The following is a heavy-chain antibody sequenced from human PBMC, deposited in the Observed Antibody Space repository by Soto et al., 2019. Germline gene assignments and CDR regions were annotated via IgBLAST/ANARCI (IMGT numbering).Heavy chain of an antibody. Sequence: GGSLRLSCAASGFTFSSYAMSWVRQAPGKGLEWVSAISGSGGSTYYADSVKGRFTISRDNSKNTLYLQMNSLRAEDTAVYYCAKDLLYYDFWSGYYSSYGMDVWGQGTTVTVSS. CDR3: AKDLLYYDFWSGYYSSYGMDV. V-gene: IGHV3-23*01. CDR2: ISGSGGST. D-gene: IGHD3-3*01. J-gene: IGHJ6*02. CDR1: GFTFSSYA.